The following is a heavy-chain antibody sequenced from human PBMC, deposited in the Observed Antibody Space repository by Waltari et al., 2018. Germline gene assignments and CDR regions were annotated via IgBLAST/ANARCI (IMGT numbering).Heavy chain of an antibody. CDR2: IYTSGST. D-gene: IGHD5-12*01. Sequence: QVQLQESGPGLVKPSQTLSLTCTVSGGSISSGSYYWSWIRQPAGKGLEWIGRIYTSGSTNYNPSLKSRVTISVDTSKNQFSMKLSSVTAADTAVYYCARVDSGGDYFDYWGQGTLDIVSS. CDR3: ARVDSGGDYFDY. V-gene: IGHV4-61*02. J-gene: IGHJ4*02. CDR1: GGSISSGSYY.